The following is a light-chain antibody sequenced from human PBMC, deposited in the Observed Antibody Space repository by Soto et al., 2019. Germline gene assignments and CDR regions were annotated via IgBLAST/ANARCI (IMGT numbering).Light chain of an antibody. Sequence: EIVLTQSPGTLSLSPGERATLSCRASQGISINYLAWYQQKPGQAPRLLFYGASNWATGIPDRFRGSGSGTDFTLTISRLEPEDFAVYYCQQYGDSPLTFGQGTKLEI. J-gene: IGKJ1*01. CDR1: QGISINY. V-gene: IGKV3-20*01. CDR3: QQYGDSPLT. CDR2: GAS.